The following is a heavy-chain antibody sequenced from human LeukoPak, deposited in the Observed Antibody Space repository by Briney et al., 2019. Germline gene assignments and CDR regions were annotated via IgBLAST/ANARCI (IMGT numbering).Heavy chain of an antibody. Sequence: SETLSLTCGVYGGSFSAYYWSWIRQPPGKGLEWIGEIYHSGSTNYNPSLKSRVTISVDTSKNQFSLKLSSVTAADTAVYYCAGPIAGAGMHAFDIWGQGTMVTVSS. CDR3: AGPIAGAGMHAFDI. CDR1: GGSFSAYY. CDR2: IYHSGST. D-gene: IGHD6-13*01. J-gene: IGHJ3*02. V-gene: IGHV4-34*01.